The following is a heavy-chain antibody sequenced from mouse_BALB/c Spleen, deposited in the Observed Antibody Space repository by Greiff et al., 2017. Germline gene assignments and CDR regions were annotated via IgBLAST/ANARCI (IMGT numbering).Heavy chain of an antibody. Sequence: QVQLQQPGAELVKPGTSVKLSCKASGYNFTSYWINWVKLRPGQGLEWIGDIYPGSGSTNYNEKFKSKATLTVDTSSSTAYMQLSSLASEDSALYYCARWNWAWFAYWGQGTLVTVSA. V-gene: IGHV1-55*01. CDR2: IYPGSGST. CDR1: GYNFTSYW. D-gene: IGHD4-1*01. J-gene: IGHJ3*01. CDR3: ARWNWAWFAY.